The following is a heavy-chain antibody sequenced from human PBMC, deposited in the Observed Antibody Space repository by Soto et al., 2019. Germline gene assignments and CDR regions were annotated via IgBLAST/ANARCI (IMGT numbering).Heavy chain of an antibody. Sequence: QVQLVESGAEMKKPGASVKVSCKASGYTFTDYGISWVRQAPGQGLEWMGWISGYNGNTKYAQKFQGRVTMTTDTPTNTAYMELRSLRSDDTAVYYCARDREYYYDSSGNYYYHYGLDVWGQGTTVTVS. J-gene: IGHJ6*02. CDR3: ARDREYYYDSSGNYYYHYGLDV. CDR2: ISGYNGNT. V-gene: IGHV1-18*04. D-gene: IGHD3-22*01. CDR1: GYTFTDYG.